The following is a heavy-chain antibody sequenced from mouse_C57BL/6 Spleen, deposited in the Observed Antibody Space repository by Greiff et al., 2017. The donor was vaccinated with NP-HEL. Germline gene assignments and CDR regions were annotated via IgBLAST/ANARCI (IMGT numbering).Heavy chain of an antibody. CDR3: AREGY. CDR2: ISDGGSYT. CDR1: GFTFSSYA. J-gene: IGHJ4*01. V-gene: IGHV5-4*01. Sequence: VQLKESGGGLVKPGGSLKLSCAASGFTFSSYAMSWVRQTPEKRLEWVATISDGGSYTYSPDNVKGRFTISRDNAKNNLYLQMSHLKAEDTAMYYCAREGYWGQGTSVTVSS.